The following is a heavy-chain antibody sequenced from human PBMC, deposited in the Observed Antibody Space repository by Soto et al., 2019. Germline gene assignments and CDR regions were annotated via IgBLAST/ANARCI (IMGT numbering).Heavy chain of an antibody. CDR1: GFTFSSYW. CDR2: IKQDGSEK. D-gene: IGHD1-26*01. V-gene: IGHV3-7*01. CDR3: AREGEWELLVPGDY. Sequence: EVQLVEAGGGLVQPGGSLRLSCAASGFTFSSYWMSWVRQAPGKGLEWVANIKQDGSEKYNVDTVKGRFTIARDNAKNSLYLQMNSLRAEDTAVYYCAREGEWELLVPGDYWGQGTLVTVSS. J-gene: IGHJ4*02.